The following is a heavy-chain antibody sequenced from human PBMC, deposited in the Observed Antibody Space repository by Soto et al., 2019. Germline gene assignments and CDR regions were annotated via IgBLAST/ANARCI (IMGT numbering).Heavy chain of an antibody. Sequence: GGSLRLSCAASGFTFSSYGMHWVRQAPGKGLEWVAVIWYDGSNKYYADSVKGRFTISRDNSKNTLYLQMNSLRAEDTAVYYCAREGQLVRGFDYWGQGTLVTVSS. CDR1: GFTFSSYG. CDR2: IWYDGSNK. V-gene: IGHV3-33*01. CDR3: AREGQLVRGFDY. D-gene: IGHD6-6*01. J-gene: IGHJ4*02.